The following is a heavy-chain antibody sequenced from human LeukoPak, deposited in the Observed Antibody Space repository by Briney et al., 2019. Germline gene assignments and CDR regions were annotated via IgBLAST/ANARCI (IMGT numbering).Heavy chain of an antibody. V-gene: IGHV3-23*01. D-gene: IGHD6-19*01. CDR2: MSGSGGST. CDR1: GFTFSNYA. CDR3: AKNQGQWLVPVDY. J-gene: IGHJ4*02. Sequence: GGALRLSCAASGFTFSNYAMSWVRQAPGKGLEWVSSMSGSGGSTYYADSVKGRFTISRDNSKNTLYLQMNNLRAEDTALYYCAKNQGQWLVPVDYWGQGTLVTVSS.